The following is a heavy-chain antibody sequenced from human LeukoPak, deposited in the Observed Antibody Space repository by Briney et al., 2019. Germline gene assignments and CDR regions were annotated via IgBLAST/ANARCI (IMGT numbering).Heavy chain of an antibody. J-gene: IGHJ4*02. CDR2: IYYSGST. D-gene: IGHD3-22*01. V-gene: IGHV4-59*12. CDR3: SHDSSGYYIGSDY. CDR1: GGSISTYY. Sequence: KPSETLSLTCTVSGGSISTYYWSWIRQPPGKGLEWIGYIYYSGSTNYNPSLKSRVTISVDTSKNQSSLKLSYVTAADTAVYYCSHDSSGYYIGSDYWGQGTLVTVSS.